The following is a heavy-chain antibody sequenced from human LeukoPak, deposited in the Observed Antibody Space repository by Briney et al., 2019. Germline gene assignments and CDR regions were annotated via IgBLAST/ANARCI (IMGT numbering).Heavy chain of an antibody. CDR3: ARANSSGWAYYFDY. CDR1: GVSINSGRHY. D-gene: IGHD6-19*01. Sequence: SETLSLTCTVSGVSINSGRHYWSWIRQPPGKGLEWIAYIYYSGSAKYNPSLQSRVTISADRPRNQFSLRVTSVTAADTAVYYCARANSSGWAYYFDYWGQGTLVTVSS. CDR2: IYYSGSA. J-gene: IGHJ4*02. V-gene: IGHV4-61*01.